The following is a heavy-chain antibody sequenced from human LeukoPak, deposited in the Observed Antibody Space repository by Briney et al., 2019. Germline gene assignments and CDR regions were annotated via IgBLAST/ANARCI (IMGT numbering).Heavy chain of an antibody. D-gene: IGHD6-13*01. CDR1: GYTFTGYY. CDR3: AHLVEPYSSSWYKGGY. V-gene: IGHV1-2*02. Sequence: ASVKVSCKASGYTFTGYYMHWVRQAPGQGLEWMGWINPNSGGTNYAQKFQGRVTMTRDTSISTAYMELSRLRSDDTAVYYCAHLVEPYSSSWYKGGYWGQGTLVTVSS. CDR2: INPNSGGT. J-gene: IGHJ4*02.